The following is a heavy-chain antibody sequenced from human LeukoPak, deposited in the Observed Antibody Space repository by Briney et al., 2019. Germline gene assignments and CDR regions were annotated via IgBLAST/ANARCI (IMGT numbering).Heavy chain of an antibody. V-gene: IGHV4-59*11. CDR1: GGSINSRY. D-gene: IGHD2-21*02. J-gene: IGHJ3*01. CDR2: SYFICST. CDR3: ARTPGPVAHCRGDCYSAGLDF. Sequence: SETLSLTCTVPGGSINSRYCSWIWHRPGPGQGLMWFSYFICSTNYNPSLTSRVTISVYTSKNQFSLKVTSVNAADSAVYYCARTPGPVAHCRGDCYSAGLDFWGQGTMVTVSS.